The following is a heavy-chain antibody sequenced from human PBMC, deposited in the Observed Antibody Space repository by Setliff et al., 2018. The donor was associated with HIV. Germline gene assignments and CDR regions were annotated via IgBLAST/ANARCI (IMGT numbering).Heavy chain of an antibody. Sequence: ASVKVSCKASGYTFTSYYMHWVRRAPGQGLEWMGIINPSGGGTTYARKFQGRVTVTRDTSTTTVYMELSGLRSEDTAVYYCARVRGVVGASDYWGQGTLVTVSS. V-gene: IGHV1-46*01. CDR3: ARVRGVVGASDY. CDR2: INPSGGGT. J-gene: IGHJ4*02. D-gene: IGHD1-26*01. CDR1: GYTFTSYY.